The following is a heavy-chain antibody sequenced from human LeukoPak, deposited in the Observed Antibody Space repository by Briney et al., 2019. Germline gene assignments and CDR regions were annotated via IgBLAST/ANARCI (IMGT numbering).Heavy chain of an antibody. CDR3: ATWDYYGSGMSPDAFDI. V-gene: IGHV4-4*07. CDR2: IYTSGST. CDR1: GGSISSYY. Sequence: SETLSLTCTVSGGSISSYYWSWIRQPAGKGLEWIGRIYTSGSTNYNPSLKSRVTISVDTSKNQFSLKLSSVTAADTAVYYCATWDYYGSGMSPDAFDIWGQGTMVTVSS. J-gene: IGHJ3*02. D-gene: IGHD3-10*01.